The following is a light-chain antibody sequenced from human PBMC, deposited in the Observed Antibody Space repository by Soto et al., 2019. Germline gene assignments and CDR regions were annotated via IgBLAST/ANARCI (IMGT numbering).Light chain of an antibody. CDR1: SSDVGNYNL. J-gene: IGLJ1*01. V-gene: IGLV2-23*02. CDR2: DVS. Sequence: QSALTQPASVSGSPGQSIAISCTGTSSDVGNYNLVSWYQQHPGKAPKLMIYDVSNRPSGVSNRFSGSKSGNTASLTISGLQADDEADYYCCSYAGDSYVFGTGTKLTVL. CDR3: CSYAGDSYV.